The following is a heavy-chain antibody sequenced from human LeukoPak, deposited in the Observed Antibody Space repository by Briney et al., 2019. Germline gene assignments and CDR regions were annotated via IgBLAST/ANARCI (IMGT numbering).Heavy chain of an antibody. CDR1: GGPINSYY. CDR3: ARSYDSSGYYYYGMDV. J-gene: IGHJ6*02. D-gene: IGHD3-22*01. V-gene: IGHV4-59*01. CDR2: IYYSGST. Sequence: MSSETLSLTCTVSGGPINSYYWSWIRQPPGKGLEWIGYIYYSGSTNYNPSLKSRVTLSVDTSKNQISLRLSSVTAADTAVYYCARSYDSSGYYYYGMDVWGQGTTVTVSS.